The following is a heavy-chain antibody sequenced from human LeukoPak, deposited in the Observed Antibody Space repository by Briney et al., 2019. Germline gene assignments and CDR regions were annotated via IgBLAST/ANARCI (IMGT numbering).Heavy chain of an antibody. CDR3: ARDFGDYLGY. CDR1: GFTFSSYS. D-gene: IGHD3-10*01. J-gene: IGHJ4*02. Sequence: PGGSLRLSCAASGFTFSSYSMNWVRQAPGKGLEWVSYISPSGSTIYSAVSVKGRFTISRDNAKNSLYLQMNSLRAEDTAVYYCARDFGDYLGYWGQGTLVTVCS. CDR2: ISPSGSTI. V-gene: IGHV3-48*04.